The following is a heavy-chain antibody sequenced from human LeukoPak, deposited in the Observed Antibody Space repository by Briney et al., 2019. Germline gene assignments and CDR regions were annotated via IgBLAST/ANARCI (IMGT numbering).Heavy chain of an antibody. Sequence: GGSLRLSCAASGFTFSDYYMTWIRQAPGKGLEWVSYISSTGSTINYADSVKGRFTTSRDNAKMSLYLQMNGLTAEDTAVYYCARDPVVVFTNAFDIWGQGTMVTVSS. J-gene: IGHJ3*02. D-gene: IGHD2-15*01. CDR2: ISSTGSTI. CDR3: ARDPVVVFTNAFDI. CDR1: GFTFSDYY. V-gene: IGHV3-11*01.